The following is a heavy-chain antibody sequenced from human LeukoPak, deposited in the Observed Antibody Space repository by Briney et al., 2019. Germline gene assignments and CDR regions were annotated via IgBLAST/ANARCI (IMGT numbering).Heavy chain of an antibody. J-gene: IGHJ3*02. V-gene: IGHV4-4*02. Sequence: PSETLSLTCDVSGDSITSPNWWSWVRQPPGKGLQWIGEIYHSGSTSYNPSLKSRVTIAVDKSRNQFSLKLSSVTAADTAVYYCARGLPYGSGSPGAFDIWGQGTMVTVSS. D-gene: IGHD3-10*01. CDR2: IYHSGST. CDR1: GDSITSPNW. CDR3: ARGLPYGSGSPGAFDI.